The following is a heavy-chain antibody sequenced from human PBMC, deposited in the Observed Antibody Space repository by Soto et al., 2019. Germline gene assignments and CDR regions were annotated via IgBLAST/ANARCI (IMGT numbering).Heavy chain of an antibody. J-gene: IGHJ6*02. CDR1: GFTFDDYA. CDR3: AKDIAPGDILNNNAYYYYSGYGMDV. Sequence: GGSLRLSCAASGFTFDDYAMHWVRQAPGKGLEWVSGISWNSGSIGYADSVKGRFTISRDNAKNSLYLQMNSLRAEDTALYYCAKDIAPGDILNNNAYYYYSGYGMDVWGQGTKVTVSS. D-gene: IGHD3-9*01. CDR2: ISWNSGSI. V-gene: IGHV3-9*01.